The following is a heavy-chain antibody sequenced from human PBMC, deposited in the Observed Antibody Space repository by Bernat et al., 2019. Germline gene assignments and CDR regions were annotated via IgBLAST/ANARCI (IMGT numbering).Heavy chain of an antibody. V-gene: IGHV1-8*01. CDR3: ARCGTIFGVVLNGGQYDY. D-gene: IGHD3-3*01. Sequence: QVQLVQSGAEVKKPGASVKVSCKTSGDTFTSYDINWVRQATGQGLEWMGWMNPDNGNTGSAQKFQGRVTMTRNTSISTAYMELSGLRSEDAAVYSCARCGTIFGVVLNGGQYDYWGQGTLVTVSS. CDR2: MNPDNGNT. CDR1: GDTFTSYD. J-gene: IGHJ4*02.